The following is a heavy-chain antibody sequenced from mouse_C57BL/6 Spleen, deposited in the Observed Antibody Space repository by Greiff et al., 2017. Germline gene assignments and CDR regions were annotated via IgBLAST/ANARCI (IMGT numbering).Heavy chain of an antibody. V-gene: IGHV1-85*01. D-gene: IGHD1-1*01. Sequence: VQLQQSGPELVKPGASVKLSCKASGYTFTSYDINWVKQRPGQGLEWIGWIYPSDGSTTYNEKFKGKATLTVDRSSSTAYMELHSLTSEDSAGYCGARGDYGSHYFDYWGQGTTLTVSS. CDR3: ARGDYGSHYFDY. J-gene: IGHJ2*01. CDR2: IYPSDGST. CDR1: GYTFTSYD.